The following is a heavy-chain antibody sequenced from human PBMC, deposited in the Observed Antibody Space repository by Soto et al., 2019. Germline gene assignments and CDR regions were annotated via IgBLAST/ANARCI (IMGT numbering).Heavy chain of an antibody. V-gene: IGHV3-23*04. CDR3: VKNGEQYDSSSSRYFHL. D-gene: IGHD1-26*01. Sequence: ELQLVESGGGLVQPGGSLRLSCVASGFSFSNYAMSWVRQAPGKGLEGVSVIRGGGSNTYYADSVKGRFSSSRDKSKNTLYLQMNSVTAADTAVYYCVKNGEQYDSSSSRYFHLWGRGTLVTVSS. J-gene: IGHJ2*01. CDR2: IRGGGSNT. CDR1: GFSFSNYA.